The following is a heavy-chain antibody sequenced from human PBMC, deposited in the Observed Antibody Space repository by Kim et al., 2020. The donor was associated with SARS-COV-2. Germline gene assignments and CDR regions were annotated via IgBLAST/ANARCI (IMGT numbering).Heavy chain of an antibody. V-gene: IGHV4-34*01. CDR1: GGSFSGYY. CDR2: INHSGST. CDR3: ARIPKMTTVTSGAPNFDY. J-gene: IGHJ4*02. Sequence: SETLSLTCAVYGGSFSGYYWSWIRQPPGKGLEWIGEINHSGSTNYNPSLKSRVTISVDTSKNQFSLKLSSVTAADTAVYYCARIPKMTTVTSGAPNFDYWGQGTLVTVSS. D-gene: IGHD4-4*01.